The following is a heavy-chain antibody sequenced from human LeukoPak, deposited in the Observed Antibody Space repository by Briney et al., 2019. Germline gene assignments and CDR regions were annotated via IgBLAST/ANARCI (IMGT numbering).Heavy chain of an antibody. CDR1: GFTFSNYA. CDR2: VTGSGGDT. V-gene: IGHV3-23*01. J-gene: IGHJ4*02. D-gene: IGHD5-12*01. Sequence: GGSLRLSCAASGFTFSNYAMSWVRQTPGKGLECVSVVTGSGGDTYYTGSVNGRFTISRDNAKNTLYLQMDSLRAEDTAVYYCARDKGYAVDYWGQGALVTVSS. CDR3: ARDKGYAVDY.